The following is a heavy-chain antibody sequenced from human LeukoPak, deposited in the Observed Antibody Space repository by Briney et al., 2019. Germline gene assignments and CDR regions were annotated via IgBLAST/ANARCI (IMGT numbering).Heavy chain of an antibody. CDR2: ISAYNGNT. Sequence: GASVKVSCKASGYTFTSYGISWVRQAPGQGLEWMGWISAYNGNTNYAQKLQGRVTMTTDTSTSTVYMELRSLRSDDTAVYYCARNVLRYFDWSPEGWFDPWGQGTLVTVSS. J-gene: IGHJ5*02. V-gene: IGHV1-18*01. CDR1: GYTFTSYG. CDR3: ARNVLRYFDWSPEGWFDP. D-gene: IGHD3-9*01.